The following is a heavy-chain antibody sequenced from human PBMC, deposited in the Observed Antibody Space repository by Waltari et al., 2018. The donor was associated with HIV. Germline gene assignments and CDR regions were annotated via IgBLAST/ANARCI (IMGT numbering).Heavy chain of an antibody. Sequence: EVQLVESGGGLIQPGGSLRLSCAASGFTVRSNYMTWVRQAPGKGLEWVSVIYSGGSTYYADSVKGRFTISRDNSKNTLYLQMNSLRAEDTAVYYCARDKDYGSGSLDYWGQGTLVTVSS. CDR1: GFTVRSNY. V-gene: IGHV3-53*01. D-gene: IGHD3-10*01. CDR3: ARDKDYGSGSLDY. J-gene: IGHJ4*02. CDR2: IYSGGST.